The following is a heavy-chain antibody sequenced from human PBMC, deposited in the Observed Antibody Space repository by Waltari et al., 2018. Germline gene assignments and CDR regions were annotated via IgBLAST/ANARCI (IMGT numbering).Heavy chain of an antibody. V-gene: IGHV2-5*02. Sequence: QITLRESGPTMVKATETLTLTCPFSGFSLTTDPEAGAWSRQPPGKALEWLGIVHWDGDKRYSPSLRNRLTFTVDTSKNQVLFSLIDIDPADTATYYCVHSRYIRGWPNWFDPWGPGTLVTVSS. CDR1: GFSLTTDPEA. J-gene: IGHJ5*02. D-gene: IGHD6-19*01. CDR2: VHWDGDK. CDR3: VHSRYIRGWPNWFDP.